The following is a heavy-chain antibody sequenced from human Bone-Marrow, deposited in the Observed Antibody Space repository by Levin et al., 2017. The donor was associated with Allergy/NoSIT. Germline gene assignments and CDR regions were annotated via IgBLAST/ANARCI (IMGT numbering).Heavy chain of an antibody. V-gene: IGHV4-61*01. D-gene: IGHD3-9*01. CDR2: IYYGGST. CDR1: GDSVNSRSFY. J-gene: IGHJ6*03. Sequence: KASETLSLTCTVSGDSVNSRSFYWSWIRQSPGKGLEWIAYIYYGGSTNHNPSLRSRVSISVDTSENQFSLKLSSVTAADTAIYYCARGDGPGGASGAFRYSDYYFFYMDVWGKGTTVTVSS. CDR3: ARGDGPGGASGAFRYSDYYFFYMDV.